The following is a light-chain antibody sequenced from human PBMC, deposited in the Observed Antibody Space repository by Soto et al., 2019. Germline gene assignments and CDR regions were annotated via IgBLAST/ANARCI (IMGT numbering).Light chain of an antibody. CDR3: QQYGSSPWT. J-gene: IGKJ1*01. V-gene: IGKV3-20*01. CDR1: QSVSSSY. CDR2: GAS. Sequence: NVLTQSPGTPSLSPREKATLSCRARQSVSSSYLAWYQQKPGQAPRLLIYGASSRATGIPDRFSGSGSGTDFTLTISRLEPEDFAVYYCQQYGSSPWTFGQGTKVDIK.